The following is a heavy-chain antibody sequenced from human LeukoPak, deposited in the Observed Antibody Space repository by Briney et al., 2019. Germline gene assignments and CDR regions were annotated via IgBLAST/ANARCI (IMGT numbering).Heavy chain of an antibody. CDR2: ISWNSGSI. V-gene: IGHV3-9*01. J-gene: IGHJ4*02. Sequence: QPGGSLRLSCAASGFTFDDYAMHWVRQAPGKGLEWVSGISWNSGSIGHADSVKGRFTISRDNAKNSLYLQMNSLRAEDTALYYCAKDHYYDSSGYYYEFDYWGQGTLVTVSS. CDR1: GFTFDDYA. D-gene: IGHD3-22*01. CDR3: AKDHYYDSSGYYYEFDY.